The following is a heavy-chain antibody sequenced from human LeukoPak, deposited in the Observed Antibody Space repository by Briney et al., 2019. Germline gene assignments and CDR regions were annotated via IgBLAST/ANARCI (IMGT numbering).Heavy chain of an antibody. CDR1: GFIFNNYA. Sequence: GGSLRLSCVGSGFIFNNYAMSWVRQAPGKGLEWVSGISSSGGNTHYADSVKGRFTISRDNSKNTLFLQMNSLRAEDTAVYYCAKRDYYHSSAYYYPYYFDTWGQGTLITVSS. D-gene: IGHD3-22*01. V-gene: IGHV3-23*01. J-gene: IGHJ4*02. CDR2: ISSSGGNT. CDR3: AKRDYYHSSAYYYPYYFDT.